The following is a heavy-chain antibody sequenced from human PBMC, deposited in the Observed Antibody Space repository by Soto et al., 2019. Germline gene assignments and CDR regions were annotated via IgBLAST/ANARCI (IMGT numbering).Heavy chain of an antibody. Sequence: GGSLRLSCAASGFTFSSYAMSWVRQAPGKGLEWVSAISGSGGSTYYADSVKGRFTISRDNSKNTLYLQMHRLRAEDTDVYYCANTRGYSGYYYFDYWGQGTLVTVSS. V-gene: IGHV3-23*01. CDR1: GFTFSSYA. CDR3: ANTRGYSGYYYFDY. CDR2: ISGSGGST. D-gene: IGHD5-12*01. J-gene: IGHJ4*02.